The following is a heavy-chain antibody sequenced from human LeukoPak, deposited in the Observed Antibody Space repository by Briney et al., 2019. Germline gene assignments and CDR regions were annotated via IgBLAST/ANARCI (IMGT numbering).Heavy chain of an antibody. CDR1: GFTFSNAW. Sequence: PGGSLRLSCAASGFTFSNAWMSWVRQAPGKGLEWVGRIKSKTDGGTTDYAAPVKGRFTISRDDSKNTLYLQMNSLKTEDTAVYYCTGPLRIAAAGSADYWGQGTLVTVSS. J-gene: IGHJ4*02. CDR3: TGPLRIAAAGSADY. D-gene: IGHD6-13*01. V-gene: IGHV3-15*01. CDR2: IKSKTDGGTT.